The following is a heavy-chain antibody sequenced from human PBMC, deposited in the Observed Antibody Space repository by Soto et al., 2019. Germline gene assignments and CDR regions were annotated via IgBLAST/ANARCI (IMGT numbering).Heavy chain of an antibody. CDR3: ATGDCSGGSCYSFASWFDP. Sequence: QVQLVQSGAEVKKPGSSVKVSCKASGGTFSSYAISWVRQAPGQGLEWMGGIIPILGTANYAQKFQGRVTITTDESTRTAYMELSSLRSEDTAVYYCATGDCSGGSCYSFASWFDPWGQGTLVTVSS. CDR2: IIPILGTA. J-gene: IGHJ5*02. CDR1: GGTFSSYA. V-gene: IGHV1-69*01. D-gene: IGHD2-15*01.